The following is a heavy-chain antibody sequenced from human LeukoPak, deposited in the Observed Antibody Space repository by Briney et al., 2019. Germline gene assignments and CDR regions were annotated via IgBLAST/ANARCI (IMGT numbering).Heavy chain of an antibody. J-gene: IGHJ6*04. CDR1: GGTFSSYA. CDR2: IIPLFGTA. D-gene: IGHD3-10*01. V-gene: IGHV1-69*13. Sequence: SVKVSCKASGGTFSSYAISWVRQAPGQGLEWMGGIIPLFGTAKYAQKFQGRVTITADESTSTAYMELSSLRSEDTAVYYCASPYAGRPYYYYAMDVWGKGTTVTVSS. CDR3: ASPYAGRPYYYYAMDV.